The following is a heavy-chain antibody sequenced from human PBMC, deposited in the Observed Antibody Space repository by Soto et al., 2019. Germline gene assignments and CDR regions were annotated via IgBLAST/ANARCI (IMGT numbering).Heavy chain of an antibody. D-gene: IGHD3-9*01. CDR2: INSDGSST. V-gene: IGHV3-74*01. CDR1: GFTFSSYW. CDR3: ARDRRRYYDILTGPELDY. J-gene: IGHJ4*02. Sequence: PGGSLRLSCAASGFTFSSYWMHWVRQAPGKGLVWVSRINSDGSSTSYADSVKGRFTISRDNAKNTLYLQMNSLRAEDTAVYYCARDRRRYYDILTGPELDYWGQGTLVTVS.